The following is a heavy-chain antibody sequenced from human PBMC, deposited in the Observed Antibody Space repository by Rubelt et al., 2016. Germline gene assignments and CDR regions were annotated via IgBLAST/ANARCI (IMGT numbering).Heavy chain of an antibody. J-gene: IGHJ4*02. CDR1: EFTFSTYA. CDR3: AKGYSGSYDSSSDY. CDR2: ISASGGST. V-gene: IGHV3-23*01. D-gene: IGHD1-26*01. Sequence: GSGGGLVQPGGSLRLSCVPSEFTFSTYAMNWVRQAPGKGLEWVSSISASGGSTYYADSVKGRFTISRDDSKNTLYLQMNSLRVEDTAVYYCAKGYSGSYDSSSDYWGQGTLVTVSS.